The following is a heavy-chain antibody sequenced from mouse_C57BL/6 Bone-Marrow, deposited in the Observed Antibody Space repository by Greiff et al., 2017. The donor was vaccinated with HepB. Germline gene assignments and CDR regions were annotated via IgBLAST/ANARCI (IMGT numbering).Heavy chain of an antibody. D-gene: IGHD2-5*01. V-gene: IGHV1-64*01. CDR3: ARAYYSNYDFAY. CDR1: GYTFTSYW. CDR2: IHPNSGST. Sequence: VQLQQPGAELVKPGASVKLSCKASGYTFTSYWMHWVKQRPGQGLEWIGMIHPNSGSTNYNEKFKSKATLTVDKSSSTAYMQHSSLTSEDSAVYYYARAYYSNYDFAYWGQGTMVTVSA. J-gene: IGHJ3*01.